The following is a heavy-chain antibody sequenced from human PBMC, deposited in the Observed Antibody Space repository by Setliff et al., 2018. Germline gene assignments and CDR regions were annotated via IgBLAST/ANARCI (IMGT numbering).Heavy chain of an antibody. V-gene: IGHV3-7*01. CDR3: VPGRGS. D-gene: IGHD6-25*01. CDR2: INQGGIGK. J-gene: IGHJ5*02. CDR1: GFTFSSLW. Sequence: GESLKISCAASGFTFSSLWMSWVRQAPGKGLEWVANINQGGIGKYYIDSVRGRFTISRDNAQKTLYLHMNNLRADDTAVFYCVPGRGSWGQGALVTVSS.